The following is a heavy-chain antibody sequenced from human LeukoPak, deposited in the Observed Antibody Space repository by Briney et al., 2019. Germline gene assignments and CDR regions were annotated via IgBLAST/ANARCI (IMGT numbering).Heavy chain of an antibody. CDR1: GFTFSSCW. CDR3: ARVLTMVRGVISYYYGMDV. J-gene: IGHJ6*02. Sequence: TGGSLRLSCAASGFTFSSCWMSWVRQAPGKGLEWVANIKQDGSEKYYVDSVKGRFTISRDNAKNSLYLQMNSLRAEDTAVYYCARVLTMVRGVISYYYGMDVWGQGTTVTVSS. D-gene: IGHD3-10*01. V-gene: IGHV3-7*03. CDR2: IKQDGSEK.